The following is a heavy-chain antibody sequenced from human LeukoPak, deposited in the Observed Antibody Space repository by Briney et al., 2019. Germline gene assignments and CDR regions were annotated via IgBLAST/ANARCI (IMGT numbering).Heavy chain of an antibody. D-gene: IGHD2-15*01. CDR2: ISSSSSYI. CDR1: GFTFSSYS. Sequence: PGGSLRLSCAASGFTFSSYSMNWVGQAPGKGLEWVSSISSSSSYIYYADSVKARFTISRDNAKNSLYLQMNSLRAEDTAVYYCAREPDIYALGDWGQGTLVTVSS. CDR3: AREPDIYALGD. V-gene: IGHV3-21*01. J-gene: IGHJ4*02.